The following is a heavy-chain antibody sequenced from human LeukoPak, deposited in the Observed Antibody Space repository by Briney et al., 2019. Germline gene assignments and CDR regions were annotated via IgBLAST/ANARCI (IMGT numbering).Heavy chain of an antibody. J-gene: IGHJ4*02. CDR2: ISGSGGST. Sequence: GGSLRLSCAASGFTFSSYGMHWVRQAPGKGLEWVSAISGSGGSTYYADSVKGRFTISRDNSKNTVYLQMNSLRAEDTAVYYCAKVGIVVGGDYYDYWGQGTLVTVSS. CDR3: AKVGIVVGGDYYDY. D-gene: IGHD3-22*01. V-gene: IGHV3-23*01. CDR1: GFTFSSYG.